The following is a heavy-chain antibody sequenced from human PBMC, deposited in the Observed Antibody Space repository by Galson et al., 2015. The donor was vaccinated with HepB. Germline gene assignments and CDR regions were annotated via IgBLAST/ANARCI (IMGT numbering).Heavy chain of an antibody. CDR2: RGPDGSDE. J-gene: IGHJ4*02. V-gene: IGHV3-7*01. CDR3: AKGGSALY. CDR1: GFSFTSSW. D-gene: IGHD3-16*01. Sequence: SLRLSCATSGFSFTSSWMTWVRQAPGKGLEWVANRGPDGSDEYYVDSVKGRFIISRDNAKNSLHLQMNNLRVEDTAVYYCAKGGSALYWGQGTLVTVSS.